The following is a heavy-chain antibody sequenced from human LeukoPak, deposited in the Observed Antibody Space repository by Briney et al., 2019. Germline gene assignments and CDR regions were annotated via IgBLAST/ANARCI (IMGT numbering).Heavy chain of an antibody. Sequence: PGGSLRLSCGASGFTFSSYAVSWVRQAPEKGLDWVSVISGSAHKIRYADSVKGRFTISRDNSENIVYLQMNNLRVEDTAVYYCAGRPTGYSSGYIHWGQGTLVTVSS. CDR2: ISGSAHKI. CDR3: AGRPTGYSSGYIH. J-gene: IGHJ4*02. CDR1: GFTFSSYA. V-gene: IGHV3-23*01. D-gene: IGHD5-18*01.